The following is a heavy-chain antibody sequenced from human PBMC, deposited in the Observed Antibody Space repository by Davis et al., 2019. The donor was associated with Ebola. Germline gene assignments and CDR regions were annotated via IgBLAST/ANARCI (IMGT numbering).Heavy chain of an antibody. CDR1: GFTFSSYS. D-gene: IGHD3-9*01. CDR2: ISSSSSYI. Sequence: GESLKISCAASGFTFSSYSMNWVRQAPGKGLEWVSSISSSSSYIYYADSVKGRFTISRDNAKNSLYLQMNSLRAEDTAVYYCARVSDILTGYSPDYWGQGTLVTASS. J-gene: IGHJ4*02. V-gene: IGHV3-21*01. CDR3: ARVSDILTGYSPDY.